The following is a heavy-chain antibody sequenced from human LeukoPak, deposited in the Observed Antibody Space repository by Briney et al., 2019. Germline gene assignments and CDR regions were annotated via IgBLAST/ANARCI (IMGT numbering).Heavy chain of an antibody. CDR3: ARTNYYDNSANWFDP. CDR1: GYTFTSYD. D-gene: IGHD3-22*01. J-gene: IGHJ5*02. CDR2: MNPNSGNT. V-gene: IGHV1-8*01. Sequence: ASVKVSCEASGYTFTSYDINWVRQATGQGLEWMGWMNPNSGNTGYALKFQDRVTMTRNTSISTAYMELSSLRSEDTAVYYCARTNYYDNSANWFDPWGQGTLVTVSS.